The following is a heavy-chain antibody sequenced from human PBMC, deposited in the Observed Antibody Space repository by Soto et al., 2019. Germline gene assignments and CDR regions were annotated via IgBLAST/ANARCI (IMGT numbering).Heavy chain of an antibody. V-gene: IGHV3-9*01. CDR3: ARARSGSYSTMYYFDY. CDR1: GFTFDDYA. CDR2: ISWNSGSI. D-gene: IGHD3-10*01. J-gene: IGHJ4*02. Sequence: PGGSLRLSCAASGFTFDDYAMHWVRQAPGKGLEWVSGISWNSGSIGYADSVKGRFTISRDNAKNSLYLQMNSLRAEDTALYYCARARSGSYSTMYYFDYWGQGTLVTVSS.